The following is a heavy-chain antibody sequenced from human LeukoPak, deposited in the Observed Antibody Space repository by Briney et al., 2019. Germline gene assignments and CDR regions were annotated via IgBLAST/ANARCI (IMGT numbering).Heavy chain of an antibody. D-gene: IGHD3-16*01. CDR2: ISDDGSSE. Sequence: PGGSLRLSCAAAGFNFRIYGMHWVRQAPGKGLEWVAGISDDGSSEHYADSVKGRFTISRDNSDNTLYVQMNSLRVEDTAVYYCARESYGSGHCAAFGIWGQGTLVTVSS. J-gene: IGHJ3*02. CDR1: GFNFRIYG. CDR3: ARESYGSGHCAAFGI. V-gene: IGHV3-30*19.